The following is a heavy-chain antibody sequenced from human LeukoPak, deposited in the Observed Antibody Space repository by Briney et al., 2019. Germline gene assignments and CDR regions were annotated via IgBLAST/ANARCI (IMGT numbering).Heavy chain of an antibody. CDR3: AGYGGSYPYYMDV. D-gene: IGHD1-26*01. Sequence: GGSLRLSCAASEFTFSTYSMNWVRQAPGKGLEWVSSISSGSTYIYYADSVKGRFTISRDNSKNTLYLQMNSLRAEDTAVYYCAGYGGSYPYYMDVWGKGTTVTTSS. J-gene: IGHJ6*03. V-gene: IGHV3-21*01. CDR1: EFTFSTYS. CDR2: ISSGSTYI.